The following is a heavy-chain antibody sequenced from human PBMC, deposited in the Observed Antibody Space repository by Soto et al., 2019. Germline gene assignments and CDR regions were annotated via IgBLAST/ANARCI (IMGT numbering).Heavy chain of an antibody. CDR1: GFNFSTYS. CDR3: ARGDFSNSAQNFDP. J-gene: IGHJ5*02. D-gene: IGHD4-4*01. CDR2: ITSSASYI. V-gene: IGHV3-21*06. Sequence: GGSLRLSCAASGFNFSTYSLNWVRQAPGKGLEWVSSITSSASYIYYADSVKGRFTISRDNAKDLLYLQMNSLRAEDTAVYYRARGDFSNSAQNFDPWGKGTLVTVSS.